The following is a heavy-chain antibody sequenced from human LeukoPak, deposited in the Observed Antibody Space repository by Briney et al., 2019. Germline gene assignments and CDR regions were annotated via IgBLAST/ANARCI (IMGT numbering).Heavy chain of an antibody. J-gene: IGHJ4*02. CDR2: ISGSGGST. D-gene: IGHD6-19*01. CDR1: GFTFSSYG. V-gene: IGHV3-23*01. Sequence: GGSLRLSCAASGFTFSSYGMSWVRQAPGKGLEWVSAISGSGGSTYYADSMKGRFTISRDNSKNTLYLQMNSLRAEDTAVYYCAKGSYFDVAGTSLSIPYYFDYWGQGTLVTVSS. CDR3: AKGSYFDVAGTSLSIPYYFDY.